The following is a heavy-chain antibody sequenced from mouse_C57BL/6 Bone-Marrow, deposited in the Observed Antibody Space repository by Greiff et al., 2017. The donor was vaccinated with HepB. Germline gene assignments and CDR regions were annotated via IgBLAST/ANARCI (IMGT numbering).Heavy chain of an antibody. CDR2: ISSGSSTI. V-gene: IGHV5-17*01. CDR1: GFTFSDYG. D-gene: IGHD1-1*01. Sequence: EVQGVESGGGLVKPGGSLKLSCAASGFTFSDYGMHWVRQAPEKGLEWVAYISSGSSTIYYADTVKGRFTISRDNAKNTLFLQMTSLRSEDTAMYYCARPGDYYGSSYEYFDVWGTGTTVTVSS. J-gene: IGHJ1*03. CDR3: ARPGDYYGSSYEYFDV.